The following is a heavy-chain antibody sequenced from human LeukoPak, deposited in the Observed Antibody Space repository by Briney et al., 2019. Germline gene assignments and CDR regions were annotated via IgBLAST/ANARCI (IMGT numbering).Heavy chain of an antibody. J-gene: IGHJ4*02. D-gene: IGHD3-9*01. CDR2: IYHSGST. V-gene: IGHV4-38-2*02. Sequence: SETLSLTCTVSGYSISSGYYWGWIRQPPGKGLEWIGSIYHSGSTYYNPSLKSRVTISVDTSKNQFSLKLSSVTAADTAVYYCARELHDILTGYYLDYWGQGTLVTVSS. CDR3: ARELHDILTGYYLDY. CDR1: GYSISSGYY.